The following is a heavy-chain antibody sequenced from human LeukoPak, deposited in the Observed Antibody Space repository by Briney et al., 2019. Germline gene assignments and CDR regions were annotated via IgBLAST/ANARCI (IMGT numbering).Heavy chain of an antibody. CDR3: ASMGHDSSGYSDY. J-gene: IGHJ4*02. Sequence: SETLSLTCTVSGGSISSSSYYWGWIRQPPGKGLEWIGSIYYSGSTYYNPSLKSRVTISVDTSKNQFSLKLSSVTAADTAVYYCASMGHDSSGYSDYWGQGTLVTVSS. V-gene: IGHV4-39*01. D-gene: IGHD3-22*01. CDR1: GGSISSSSYY. CDR2: IYYSGST.